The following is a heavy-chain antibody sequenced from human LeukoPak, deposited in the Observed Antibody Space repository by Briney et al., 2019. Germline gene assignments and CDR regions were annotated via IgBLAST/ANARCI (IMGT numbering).Heavy chain of an antibody. J-gene: IGHJ4*02. CDR3: AREESGGYFDY. D-gene: IGHD2-8*02. CDR1: GYTFTIYY. CDR2: INPSGTNT. Sequence: ASVKVSCKASGYTFTIYYMHWVRQAPGQGVEWMGLINPSGTNTNYAQKFRGRVTMTRDTSTSTVYMDLSSLRSEDTAMYFCAREESGGYFDYWGQGTLVTVSS. V-gene: IGHV1-46*01.